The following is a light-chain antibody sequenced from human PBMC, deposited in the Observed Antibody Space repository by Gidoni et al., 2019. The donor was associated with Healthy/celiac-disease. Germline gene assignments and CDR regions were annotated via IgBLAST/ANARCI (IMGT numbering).Light chain of an antibody. CDR2: DAS. Sequence: EIVLTQSPATLSLSPGERATLSCRASQSVSSYLAWYQQKPGQAPRLLIYDASNRATGIPARFSGSVSVTDFTLTISSLEPEDFAVYYCQQRSNWPTFGGGTKVEIK. CDR1: QSVSSY. V-gene: IGKV3-11*01. CDR3: QQRSNWPT. J-gene: IGKJ4*01.